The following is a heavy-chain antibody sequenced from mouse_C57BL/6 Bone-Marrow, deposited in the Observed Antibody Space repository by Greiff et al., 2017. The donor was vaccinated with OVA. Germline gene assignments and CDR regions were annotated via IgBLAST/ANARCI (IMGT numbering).Heavy chain of an antibody. J-gene: IGHJ2*01. Sequence: QVQLQQPGAELVKPGASVKLSCKASGYTFTSYWMHWVKQRPGQGLEWIGMIHPNSGSTNYNEKFKSKATLTVDKSSSTAYMQLSSLTSEDSAVYYCARCHYGSSHFDYGGQGTTLTVSA. D-gene: IGHD1-1*01. CDR3: ARCHYGSSHFDY. V-gene: IGHV1-64*01. CDR1: GYTFTSYW. CDR2: IHPNSGST.